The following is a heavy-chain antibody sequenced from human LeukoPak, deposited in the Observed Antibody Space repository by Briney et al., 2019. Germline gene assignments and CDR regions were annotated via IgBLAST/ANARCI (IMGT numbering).Heavy chain of an antibody. J-gene: IGHJ4*03. CDR3: ARDLGGSYGNFDD. CDR2: IYSSEDT. D-gene: IGHD5-18*01. Sequence: SETLSLTCTVSGGSISSSYWSWIRQPPGNGLEWIGYIYSSEDTNYNPSLKSRVTISVDRSKSQFSLRVSSVTAADTAVYYCARDLGGSYGNFDDWGHGTLVTVSS. CDR1: GGSISSSY. V-gene: IGHV4-59*01.